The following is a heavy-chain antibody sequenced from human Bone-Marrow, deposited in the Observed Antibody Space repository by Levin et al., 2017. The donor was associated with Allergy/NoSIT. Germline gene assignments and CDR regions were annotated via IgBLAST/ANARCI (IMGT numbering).Heavy chain of an antibody. CDR2: ISYDGSNK. CDR1: GFTFSSYA. V-gene: IGHV3-30*04. Sequence: GGSLRLSCAASGFTFSSYAMHWVRQAPGKGLEWVAVISYDGSNKYYADSVKGRFTISRDNSKNTLYLQMNSLRAEDTAVYYCARVYGGNSGGYWGQGTLVTVSS. CDR3: ARVYGGNSGGY. J-gene: IGHJ4*02. D-gene: IGHD4-23*01.